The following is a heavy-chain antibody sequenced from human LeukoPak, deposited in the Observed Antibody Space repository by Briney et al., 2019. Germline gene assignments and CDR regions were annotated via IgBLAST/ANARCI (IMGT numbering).Heavy chain of an antibody. Sequence: SCKASGYTFNGHYMHWVRQAPGKGLEWVAFIRYDGSNKYYADSVKGRFTISRDNSKNTLYLQMNSLRAEDTAVYYCASQWLASDYWGQGTLVTVSS. D-gene: IGHD6-19*01. CDR1: GYTFNGHY. CDR3: ASQWLASDY. V-gene: IGHV3-30*02. J-gene: IGHJ4*02. CDR2: IRYDGSNK.